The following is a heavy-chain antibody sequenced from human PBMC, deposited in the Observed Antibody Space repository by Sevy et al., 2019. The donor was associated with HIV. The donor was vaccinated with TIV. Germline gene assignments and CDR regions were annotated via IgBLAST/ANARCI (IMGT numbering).Heavy chain of an antibody. V-gene: IGHV3-7*01. CDR2: TNQDGSEK. Sequence: GGSLRLSCAGSGFTFNSYWMTWVRQAPGKGLEWVANTNQDGSEKYYSDSLKGRFSISRDNAKNSVHLQINTLRAEDTAVYYCAREGSAYDTYYYHYAMEVWGQGTTVTVSS. CDR3: AREGSAYDTYYYHYAMEV. J-gene: IGHJ6*02. D-gene: IGHD5-12*01. CDR1: GFTFNSYW.